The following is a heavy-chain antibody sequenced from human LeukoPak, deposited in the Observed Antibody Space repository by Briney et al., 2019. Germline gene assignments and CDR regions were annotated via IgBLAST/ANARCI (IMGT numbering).Heavy chain of an antibody. J-gene: IGHJ5*02. CDR3: ARTQTWDTHYDFWSGDGFDP. CDR2: IIPIFGTA. Sequence: GASVKVSCKASGYTFTSYGISWVRQAPGQGLEWMGGIIPIFGTANYAQKFQGRVTITADESTSTAYMELSSLRSEDTAVYYCARTQTWDTHYDFWSGDGFDPWGQGTLVTVSS. V-gene: IGHV1-69*13. D-gene: IGHD3-3*01. CDR1: GYTFTSYG.